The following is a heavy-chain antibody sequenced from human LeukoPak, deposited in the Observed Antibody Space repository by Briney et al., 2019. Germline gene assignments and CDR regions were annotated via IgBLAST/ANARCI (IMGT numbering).Heavy chain of an antibody. D-gene: IGHD3-9*01. CDR1: GYTFTSYG. V-gene: IGHV1-18*04. CDR3: ARVNYDILTGYYNRNWFDP. J-gene: IGHJ5*02. Sequence: ASVKVSCKASGYTFTSYGISWVRQAPGQGLEWMGWISAYNGNTNYAQKLQGRVTMTTDTSTSTAYMELRGLRSDDTAVYYCARVNYDILTGYYNRNWFDPWGQGTPVTVSS. CDR2: ISAYNGNT.